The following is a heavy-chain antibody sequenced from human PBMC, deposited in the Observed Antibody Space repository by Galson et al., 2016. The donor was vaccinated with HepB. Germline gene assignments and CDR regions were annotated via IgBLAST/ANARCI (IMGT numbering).Heavy chain of an antibody. D-gene: IGHD6-19*01. CDR2: FYYSGKA. CDR1: GGSINSFY. CDR3: ATSSIAVAARGLDY. V-gene: IGHV4-59*12. J-gene: IGHJ4*02. Sequence: SETLSLTCTVSGGSINSFYWSWIRQPPGEGLEWTGDFYYSGKANYNPFLKSRSSISLVTSNSQFHLNLSSVTTADTAIHYCATSSIAVAARGLDYWGRGTLVSVSS.